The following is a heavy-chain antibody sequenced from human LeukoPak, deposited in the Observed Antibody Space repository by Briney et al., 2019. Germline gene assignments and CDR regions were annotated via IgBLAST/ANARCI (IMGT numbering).Heavy chain of an antibody. Sequence: GSLRLSCAASGFTFSSYAMSWVRQPPGKGLEWIGEINHSGSTNYNPSLKSRVTISVDTSKNQFSLKLSSVTAADTAVYYCARGNRREPFDYWGQGALVTVSS. J-gene: IGHJ4*02. D-gene: IGHD1-14*01. CDR2: INHSGST. V-gene: IGHV4-34*01. CDR1: GFTFSSYA. CDR3: ARGNRREPFDY.